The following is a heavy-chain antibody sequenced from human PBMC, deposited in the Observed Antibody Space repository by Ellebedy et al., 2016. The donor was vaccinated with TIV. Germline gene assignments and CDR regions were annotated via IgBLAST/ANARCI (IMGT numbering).Heavy chain of an antibody. Sequence: GESLKISCAASGFTFSDSNIHWVRQPSGKGLEWVGRVTSETKGYATGYPASVKGRFTISRDDSKNTAYLQMNSLKIEDTAVYYCIKTCSSSPSGSWGQGTLVTVSS. V-gene: IGHV3-73*01. CDR3: IKTCSSSPSGS. J-gene: IGHJ4*02. D-gene: IGHD6-13*01. CDR1: GFTFSDSN. CDR2: VTSETKGYAT.